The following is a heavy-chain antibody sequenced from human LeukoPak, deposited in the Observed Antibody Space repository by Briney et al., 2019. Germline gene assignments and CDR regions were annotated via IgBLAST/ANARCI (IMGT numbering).Heavy chain of an antibody. Sequence: GGSLRLSCAASGFTFSSYAMNWVRQAPGKGLEWVSSISSSTSYIYYADSVKGRFTISRDNAKNSLYLQMNSLRAEDTAVYYCAKGWQWLVPRYFDYWGQGTLVTVSS. J-gene: IGHJ4*02. CDR3: AKGWQWLVPRYFDY. D-gene: IGHD6-19*01. CDR2: ISSSTSYI. V-gene: IGHV3-21*04. CDR1: GFTFSSYA.